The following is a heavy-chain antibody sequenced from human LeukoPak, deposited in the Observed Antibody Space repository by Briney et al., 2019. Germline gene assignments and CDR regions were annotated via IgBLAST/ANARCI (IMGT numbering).Heavy chain of an antibody. J-gene: IGHJ4*02. Sequence: SETLSLTCTVSGGSISSSSYYWGWIRQPPGKGLEWIGEINHSGSTNYNPSLKSRVTISVDTSKNQFSLKLSSVTAADTAVYYCARRKWLLYYFDYWGQGTLVTVSS. D-gene: IGHD6-19*01. V-gene: IGHV4-39*07. CDR2: INHSGST. CDR3: ARRKWLLYYFDY. CDR1: GGSISSSSYY.